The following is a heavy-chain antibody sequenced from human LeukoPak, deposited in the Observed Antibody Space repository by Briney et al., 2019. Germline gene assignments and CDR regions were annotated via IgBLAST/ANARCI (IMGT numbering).Heavy chain of an antibody. CDR3: ARRYFDY. CDR2: FGTRSTSI. V-gene: IGHV3-21*04. CDR1: GFTFSGYS. J-gene: IGHJ4*02. Sequence: GGSLRLSCTASGFTFSGYSMNWIRQAPGKGLEWVSSFGTRSTSIYHAGSVKGRFAISRDNAKNSLYLQMSSLRAEDTAIYYCARRYFDYWGQGTLVTVSS.